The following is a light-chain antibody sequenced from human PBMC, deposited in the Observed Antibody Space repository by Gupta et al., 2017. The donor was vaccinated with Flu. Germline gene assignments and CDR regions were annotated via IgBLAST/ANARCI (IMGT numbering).Light chain of an antibody. J-gene: IGLJ3*02. Sequence: QEITSSCPRTSSDIGDSDYVYWYQLHSGKAPKIRIYEVSRPSGVSYRFAGSKCGNTASLTISGLQAEDEADYYCSSYKTRDTWVFGGGTKLTVL. CDR1: SSDIGDSDY. CDR3: SSYKTRDTWV. V-gene: IGLV2-14*01. CDR2: EVS.